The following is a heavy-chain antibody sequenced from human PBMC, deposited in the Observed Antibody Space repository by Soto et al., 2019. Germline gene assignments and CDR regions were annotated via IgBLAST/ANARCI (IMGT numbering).Heavy chain of an antibody. Sequence: GSLRLSCAASGFMFSTTYMSWVRQAPGKGLEWVTTIEGSGTITYYADSVRGRFTISRDNSKNTVYLQMDSLTADDTAVYYCVKNSGWFNSWGQGTPVTVSS. D-gene: IGHD3-10*01. V-gene: IGHV3-23*01. CDR1: GFMFSTTY. J-gene: IGHJ5*01. CDR3: VKNSGWFNS. CDR2: IEGSGTIT.